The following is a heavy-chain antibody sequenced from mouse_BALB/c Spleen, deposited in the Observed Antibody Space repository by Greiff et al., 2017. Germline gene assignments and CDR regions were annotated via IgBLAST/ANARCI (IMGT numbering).Heavy chain of an antibody. CDR1: GYSITSGYY. J-gene: IGHJ4*01. D-gene: IGHD2-1*01. Sequence: EVKLQESGPGLVKPSQSLSLTCSVTGYSITSGYYWNWIRQFPGNKLEWMGYISYDGSNNYNPSLKNRISITRDTSKNQFFLKLNSVTTEDTATYYCARDGGSYGNYGGGYWGQGTSVTVSS. CDR3: ARDGGSYGNYGGGY. CDR2: ISYDGSN. V-gene: IGHV3-6*02.